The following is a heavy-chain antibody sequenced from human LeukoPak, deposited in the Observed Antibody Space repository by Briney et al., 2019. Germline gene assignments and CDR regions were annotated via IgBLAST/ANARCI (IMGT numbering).Heavy chain of an antibody. D-gene: IGHD4-11*01. CDR3: AREGTTVTHFDY. Sequence: GGSLRLSCAASGFTVSSNYMSWVRQAPGKGLEWVSVIYSGGSTYYADSVKGRFTISRDNSKNTLYLQMNSLRAEDTAVYYCAREGTTVTHFDYWGQGTLATVSS. V-gene: IGHV3-53*01. CDR2: IYSGGST. CDR1: GFTVSSNY. J-gene: IGHJ4*02.